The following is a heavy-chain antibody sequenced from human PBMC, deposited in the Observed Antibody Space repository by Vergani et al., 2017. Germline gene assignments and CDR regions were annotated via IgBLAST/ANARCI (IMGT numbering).Heavy chain of an antibody. CDR3: ASKPTGTTWYSVKYYFDF. D-gene: IGHD6-13*01. V-gene: IGHV4-30-4*08. CDR2: IYYSGST. J-gene: IGHJ4*02. Sequence: QVQLQESGPGLVKPSQTLSLTCSVSGGSISRNDYYWTWIRQPPGKGLDWLGYIYYSGSTYYNPSLKSRLTMSVETSKNQFSLELSSVTASDTAMYYCASKPTGTTWYSVKYYFDFWGQGTLVAVSS. CDR1: GGSISRNDYY.